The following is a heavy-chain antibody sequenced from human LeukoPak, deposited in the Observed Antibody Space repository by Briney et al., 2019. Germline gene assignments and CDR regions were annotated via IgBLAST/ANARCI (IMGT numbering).Heavy chain of an antibody. J-gene: IGHJ4*02. D-gene: IGHD3-22*01. CDR2: IYSSGST. CDR3: ARNYDNSGYTAFGY. CDR1: GGSISSYY. Sequence: PSETLSLTCTVSGGSISSYYWSWIRRSPGKGLEWIGHIYSSGSTNYNPSLKSRVTISIDTSKNQFSLKLSSVTAADTALYYCARNYDNSGYTAFGYWGRGTLVTVSS. V-gene: IGHV4-59*01.